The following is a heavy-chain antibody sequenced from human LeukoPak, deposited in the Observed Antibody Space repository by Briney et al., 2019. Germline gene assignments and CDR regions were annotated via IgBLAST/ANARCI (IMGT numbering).Heavy chain of an antibody. CDR2: IRSNGATA. V-gene: IGHV3-23*01. Sequence: ETLSLTCAVYGGSFSGYYWSWIRQPPGKGLEWVSTIRSNGATAYNADSVKGRFTISRDNSKNTVYLQMNSLRVEDTAIYYCARGQEFDDGVFDSWGQGTLVTVSS. CDR3: ARGQEFDDGVFDS. D-gene: IGHD1-1*01. CDR1: GGSFSGYY. J-gene: IGHJ4*02.